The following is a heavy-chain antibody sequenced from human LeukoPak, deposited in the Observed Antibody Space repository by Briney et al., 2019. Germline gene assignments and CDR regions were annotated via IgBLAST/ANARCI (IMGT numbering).Heavy chain of an antibody. J-gene: IGHJ4*02. CDR2: IYYSGST. CDR1: GGSISSSSYY. V-gene: IGHV4-39*07. D-gene: IGHD6-19*01. CDR3: ARDRGGWDFDY. Sequence: SETLSLTCTVSGGSISSSSYYWGWIRQPPGKGLEWIGSIYYSGSTYYNPSLKSRVTISVDTSKNQFSLKLSSVTAADTAVYYCARDRGGWDFDYWGQGTLVTVSS.